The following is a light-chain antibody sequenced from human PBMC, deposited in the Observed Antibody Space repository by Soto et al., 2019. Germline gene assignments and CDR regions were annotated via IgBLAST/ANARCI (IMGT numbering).Light chain of an antibody. J-gene: IGKJ1*01. CDR2: KAS. CDR3: QQYNPYSPGT. Sequence: DIQMTQSPSTLSASVGDRVTITCRASQSITGWLAWFQQKPGKAPKLLISKASNLESGVPSRFSGSGSGTEFPRTISGLQPQDFDTYYCQQYNPYSPGTFGQGTKVDIK. V-gene: IGKV1-5*03. CDR1: QSITGW.